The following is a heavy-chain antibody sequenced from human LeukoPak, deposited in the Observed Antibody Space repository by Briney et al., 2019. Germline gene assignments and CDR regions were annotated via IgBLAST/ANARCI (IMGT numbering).Heavy chain of an antibody. V-gene: IGHV1-46*03. CDR3: ARGHYDFWSGYYFDY. Sequence: ASVKVSCKASGYIFTSYYMHWVRQAPGQGLEWMGIINPSGGSTSYAQKFQGRVTMTRDTSTSTVYMELSSLRSEDTAVYYCARGHYDFWSGYYFDYWGQGTLVTVSS. CDR2: INPSGGST. D-gene: IGHD3-3*01. CDR1: GYIFTSYY. J-gene: IGHJ4*02.